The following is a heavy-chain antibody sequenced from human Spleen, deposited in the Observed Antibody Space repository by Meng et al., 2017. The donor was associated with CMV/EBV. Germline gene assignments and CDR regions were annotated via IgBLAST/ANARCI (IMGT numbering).Heavy chain of an antibody. J-gene: IGHJ4*02. D-gene: IGHD3-10*01. CDR2: ITSKTAGGTT. V-gene: IGHV3-15*01. CDR1: FTFSNAW. CDR3: TTHPKSMVRGVNPDY. Sequence: FTFSNAWMSWVRQAPGKGLEWVGRITSKTAGGTTDYAAPVKGRFTISRDDSKNTLYLQMNSLKTEDTAVYYCTTHPKSMVRGVNPDYWGQGTLVTVSS.